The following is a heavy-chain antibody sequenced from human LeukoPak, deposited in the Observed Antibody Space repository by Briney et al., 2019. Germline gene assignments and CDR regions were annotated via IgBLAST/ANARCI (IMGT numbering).Heavy chain of an antibody. CDR2: ISSSSSYI. CDR3: AKDINGDILTGLDY. V-gene: IGHV3-21*04. Sequence: GGSLRLSCAASGFTFSSYSMNWVRQAPGKGLEWVSSISSSSSYIYYADSVKGRFTISRDNAKNSLYLQMDSLRAEDTALYYCAKDINGDILTGLDYWGQGTLVTVSS. D-gene: IGHD3-9*01. J-gene: IGHJ4*02. CDR1: GFTFSSYS.